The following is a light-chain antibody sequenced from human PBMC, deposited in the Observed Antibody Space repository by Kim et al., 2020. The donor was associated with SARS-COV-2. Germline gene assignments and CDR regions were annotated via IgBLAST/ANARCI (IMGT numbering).Light chain of an antibody. J-gene: IGLJ3*02. Sequence: PGEQARITCSGDAMQKQYAYWFQQKPGQAPVVVIYEDTERPSGIPERFSGSTSGTTVTLTISGVQAEDEADYYCQSADSTDTFWVFGGGTQLTVL. CDR1: AMQKQY. CDR3: QSADSTDTFWV. V-gene: IGLV3-25*03. CDR2: EDT.